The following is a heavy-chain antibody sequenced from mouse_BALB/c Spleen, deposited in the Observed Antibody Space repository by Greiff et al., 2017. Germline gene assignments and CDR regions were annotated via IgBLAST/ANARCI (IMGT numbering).Heavy chain of an antibody. Sequence: VHVKQSGAELVKPGASVKLSCTASGFNIKDTYMHWVKQRPEQGLEWIGRIDPANGNTKYDPKFQGKATITADTSSNTAYLQLSSLTSEDTAVYYCALNPNYYGSSFYAMDYWGQGTSVTVSS. CDR1: GFNIKDTY. D-gene: IGHD1-1*01. J-gene: IGHJ4*01. CDR2: IDPANGNT. CDR3: ALNPNYYGSSFYAMDY. V-gene: IGHV14-3*02.